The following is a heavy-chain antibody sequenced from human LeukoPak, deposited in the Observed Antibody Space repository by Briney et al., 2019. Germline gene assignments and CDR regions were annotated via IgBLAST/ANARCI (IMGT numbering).Heavy chain of an antibody. CDR3: ARRGQWLVLEGYYYGMDV. CDR2: LNHSGST. D-gene: IGHD6-19*01. V-gene: IGHV4-34*01. CDR1: GGSFSGYY. J-gene: IGHJ6*02. Sequence: SETLSLTCAVYGGSFSGYYWSWIRQPPGKGLEWIGELNHSGSTNYNPSLKSRVTISVDTSKNQFSLKLSSVTAAATAVYYCARRGQWLVLEGYYYGMDVWGQGTTVTVSS.